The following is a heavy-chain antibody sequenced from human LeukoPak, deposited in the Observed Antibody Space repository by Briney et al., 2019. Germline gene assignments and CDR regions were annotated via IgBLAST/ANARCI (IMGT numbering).Heavy chain of an antibody. CDR2: IDNYGSRT. CDR1: GFTLSSYW. J-gene: IGHJ4*02. V-gene: IGHV3-74*01. D-gene: IGHD5-12*01. Sequence: GESLRLSCAASGFTLSSYWMHWVRQVPGKGLVWVSRIDNYGSRTNYADSVKGRFTISRDNAKNTLYLQMNSLRAEDTAVYYCARDLVVATGPDYWGQGTLVTVSS. CDR3: ARDLVVATGPDY.